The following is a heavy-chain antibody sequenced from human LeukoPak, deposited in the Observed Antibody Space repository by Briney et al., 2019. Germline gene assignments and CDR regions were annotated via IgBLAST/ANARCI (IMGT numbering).Heavy chain of an antibody. Sequence: PGGSLRLSCAASGFTFSSYGMHGVRQAPGKGLEGVAVIWYDGSNKYYADSVKGRFTISRDNSKNTLYLQMNSLRAEDTAVYYCARDHGRDGYNSCDYWGQGTLVTVSS. D-gene: IGHD5-24*01. CDR2: IWYDGSNK. V-gene: IGHV3-33*08. CDR1: GFTFSSYG. J-gene: IGHJ4*02. CDR3: ARDHGRDGYNSCDY.